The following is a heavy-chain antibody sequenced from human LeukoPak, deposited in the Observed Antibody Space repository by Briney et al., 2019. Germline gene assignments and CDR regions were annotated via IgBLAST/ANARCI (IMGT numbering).Heavy chain of an antibody. CDR2: IYPADSDT. D-gene: IGHD4-17*01. J-gene: IGHJ1*01. CDR1: GYTFTSYW. Sequence: GESLKISCEGSGYTFTSYWIGWVRQMPGKGLGWMGSIYPADSDTRYSPSFQGQVTISADKSISTAYLQWSSLKASDTAMYFCARVYGRYIQHWGQGTLVIVSS. CDR3: ARVYGRYIQH. V-gene: IGHV5-51*01.